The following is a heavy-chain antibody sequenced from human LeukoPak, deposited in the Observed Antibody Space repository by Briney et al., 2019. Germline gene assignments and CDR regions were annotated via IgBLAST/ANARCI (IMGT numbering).Heavy chain of an antibody. J-gene: IGHJ6*03. CDR2: IYYSGST. V-gene: IGHV4-59*12. Sequence: PSETLSLTCTVSGGSISSYYWSWIRQPPGKGLEWIGYIYYSGSTNYNPSLKSRVTISVDTSKNQFSLKLSSVTAADTAVYYCARVWVGFYYYYMDVWGKGTTVTVSS. D-gene: IGHD3-16*01. CDR3: ARVWVGFYYYYMDV. CDR1: GGSISSYY.